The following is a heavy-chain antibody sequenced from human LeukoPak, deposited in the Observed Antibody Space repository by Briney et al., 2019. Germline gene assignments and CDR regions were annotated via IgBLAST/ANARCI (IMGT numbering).Heavy chain of an antibody. CDR3: ARGSAYCGGDCLDY. D-gene: IGHD2-21*02. Sequence: SETLSLTCTVSGDSISSYYWSWIRQPAGKGLQWIWRIYTSGSTNYNPSLKSRVTMSVDTSKNQFSLKLTSVTAADTAVYYCARGSAYCGGDCLDYWGQGTLVTVSS. J-gene: IGHJ4*02. CDR2: IYTSGST. CDR1: GDSISSYY. V-gene: IGHV4-4*07.